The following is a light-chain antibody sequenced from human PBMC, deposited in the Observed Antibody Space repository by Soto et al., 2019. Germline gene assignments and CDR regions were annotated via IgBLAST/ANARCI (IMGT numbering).Light chain of an antibody. CDR2: GAS. J-gene: IGKJ5*01. CDR1: QSVSSNY. CDR3: QQYGNSPPET. Sequence: ETALTQSPGTLSLSPGERATLSCRSSQSVSSNYLAWYQQKPGQAPRLLIYGASSRATGIPDRFSGSGSGTDFTLTISRLEPEDFAVYYCQQYGNSPPETFGQGTRLEI. V-gene: IGKV3-20*01.